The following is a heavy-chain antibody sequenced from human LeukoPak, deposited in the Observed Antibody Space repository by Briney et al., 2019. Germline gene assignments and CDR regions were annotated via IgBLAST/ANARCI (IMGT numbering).Heavy chain of an antibody. CDR1: GYTFTSYD. V-gene: IGHV1-8*01. D-gene: IGHD3-22*01. J-gene: IGHJ4*02. CDR2: MNPNSGNT. Sequence: ASVKVSCKASGYTFTSYDINWVRQATGQGLEWMGWMNPNSGNTGYAQKFQGRVTKTRNTSISTAYMELSSLRSEDTAVYYCARGGYYDSSTHLKFDYWGQGTLVTVSS. CDR3: ARGGYYDSSTHLKFDY.